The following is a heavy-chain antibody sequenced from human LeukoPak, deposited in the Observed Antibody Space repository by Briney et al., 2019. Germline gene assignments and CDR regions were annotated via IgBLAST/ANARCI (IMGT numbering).Heavy chain of an antibody. J-gene: IGHJ4*02. D-gene: IGHD1-26*01. V-gene: IGHV3-7*01. CDR3: ARKGGSPDY. CDR1: GCTFSRYW. Sequence: GGSLRLSWVRSGCTFSRYWMTWVGQAPGRGRDGVANRKFEGREKYYVDSVKGRFTLSRDNAKNSLYLQMNSLRVEDTAVYYCARKGGSPDYWGQGTLVTVSS. CDR2: RKFEGREK.